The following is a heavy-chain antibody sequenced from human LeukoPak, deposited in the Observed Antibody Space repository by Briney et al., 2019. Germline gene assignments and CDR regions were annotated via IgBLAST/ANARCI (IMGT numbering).Heavy chain of an antibody. CDR3: ARLGFVVPAVIFDY. V-gene: IGHV3-53*01. CDR1: GFTVSSNY. D-gene: IGHD2-2*02. Sequence: GGSLRLSCAASGFTVSSNYMSWVRQAPGKGPEWVSVIYIGGSTYYADSVKGRFTISRDISKNTLYLQMNSLRAEDTAMYYCARLGFVVPAVIFDYWGQGTLVTVSS. J-gene: IGHJ4*02. CDR2: IYIGGST.